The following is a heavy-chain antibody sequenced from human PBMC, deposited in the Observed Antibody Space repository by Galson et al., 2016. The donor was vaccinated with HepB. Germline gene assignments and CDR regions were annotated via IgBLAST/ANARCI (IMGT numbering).Heavy chain of an antibody. J-gene: IGHJ4*02. V-gene: IGHV3-23*01. CDR3: AKRVSSSKYFDY. CDR2: IGSRGDDT. D-gene: IGHD2-2*01. CDR1: GFTFSSHP. Sequence: LRLSCAGSGFTFSSHPMYWVRQAPGKGLEWVSSIGSRGDDTYYADSVRGRFTVSRDNLKNTLYLQMNSLRADDTAVYYCAKRVSSSKYFDYWGQGTLVTVSS.